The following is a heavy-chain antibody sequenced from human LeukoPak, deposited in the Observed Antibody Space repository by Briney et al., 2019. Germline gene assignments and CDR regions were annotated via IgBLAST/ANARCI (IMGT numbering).Heavy chain of an antibody. CDR2: ISSSSSYI. Sequence: PGGSLRLSCAASGFTFSSYSMNWVRQAPGKGLEWVSSISSSSSYIYYADSVKGRFTISRDNAKNSLYLQMNSLGAEDTAVYYCASPYSYGYGNGYWGQGTLVTVSS. CDR1: GFTFSSYS. CDR3: ASPYSYGYGNGY. D-gene: IGHD5-18*01. J-gene: IGHJ4*02. V-gene: IGHV3-21*01.